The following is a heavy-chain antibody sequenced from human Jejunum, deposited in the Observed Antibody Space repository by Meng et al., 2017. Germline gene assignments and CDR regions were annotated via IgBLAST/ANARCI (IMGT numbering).Heavy chain of an antibody. J-gene: IGHJ4*02. CDR2: IYWDDDK. D-gene: IGHD6-13*01. CDR1: GFSLSTSGVG. V-gene: IGHV2-5*02. CDR3: AHRLGPSSRSWDVGYFDY. Sequence: QITLKDSVPTLVKPTQTLTLTCTFSGFSLSTSGVGVGWIRQPPGKALDYLALIYWDDDKRYSPSLRSRLTIAKDTSKNQVVLTMTNMDPVDTATYYCAHRLGPSSRSWDVGYFDYWGQGTLVTVSS.